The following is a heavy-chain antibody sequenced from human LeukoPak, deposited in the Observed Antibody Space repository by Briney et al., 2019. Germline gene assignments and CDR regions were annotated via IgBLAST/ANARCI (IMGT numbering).Heavy chain of an antibody. J-gene: IGHJ4*02. D-gene: IGHD5-12*01. V-gene: IGHV3-23*01. CDR2: ISGSGGST. CDR3: AKTRGYSGYYFDY. Sequence: GRSLRLSCAASGFTFSSYAMSWVRQAPGKGLEWVSAISGSGGSTYYADSVKGRFTISRDNSKNTLYLQMNSLRAEDTAVYYCAKTRGYSGYYFDYWGQGTLVTVSS. CDR1: GFTFSSYA.